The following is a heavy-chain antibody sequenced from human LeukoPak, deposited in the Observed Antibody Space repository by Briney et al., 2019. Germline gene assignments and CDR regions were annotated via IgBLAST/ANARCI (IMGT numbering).Heavy chain of an antibody. Sequence: GGSLRLSCAASGLSLSNYWINWVRQAPGKGLEWVANIKQDGSEKNYVDSVKGRFTISRDNAKNSLILQMNSLRDEDTAVYYCARGVWAPFDSWGQGTLVSVSS. CDR2: IKQDGSEK. CDR1: GLSLSNYW. CDR3: ARGVWAPFDS. V-gene: IGHV3-7*01. D-gene: IGHD7-27*01. J-gene: IGHJ4*02.